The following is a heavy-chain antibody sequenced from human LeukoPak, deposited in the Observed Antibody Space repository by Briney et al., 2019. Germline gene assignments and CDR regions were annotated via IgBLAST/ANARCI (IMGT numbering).Heavy chain of an antibody. V-gene: IGHV3-33*06. D-gene: IGHD6-13*01. CDR2: IWYDGSNK. CDR3: AKEGYSSSLSFDP. CDR1: GFTFSSYG. J-gene: IGHJ5*02. Sequence: PGRSLRLSCAASGFTFSSYGMHWVRQAPGKGLEGVAVIWYDGSNKYYADSVKGRFTISRDNSKNTLYLQMNSLRAEDTAVYYCAKEGYSSSLSFDPWGQGTLVTVSS.